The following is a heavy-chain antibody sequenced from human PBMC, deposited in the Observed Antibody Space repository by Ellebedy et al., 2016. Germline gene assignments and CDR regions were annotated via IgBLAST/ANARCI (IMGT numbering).Heavy chain of an antibody. Sequence: GESLKISCAGSGFTFRNSWITWVRQAPGKGLAWVASIKQDGSQKDYVDSVKGRFTISRDNAKGSLYLQMTRLRVEDTAVYYCGAGGGWLSDYWGQGTLVTVSS. CDR2: IKQDGSQK. CDR1: GFTFRNSW. CDR3: GAGGGWLSDY. D-gene: IGHD6-19*01. J-gene: IGHJ4*02. V-gene: IGHV3-7*01.